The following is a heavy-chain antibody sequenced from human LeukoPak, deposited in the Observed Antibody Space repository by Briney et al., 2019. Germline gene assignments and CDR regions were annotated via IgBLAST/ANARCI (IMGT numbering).Heavy chain of an antibody. CDR2: ISAYNGNT. J-gene: IGHJ6*03. D-gene: IGHD4-17*01. CDR1: GGTFSSYA. CDR3: ARDSSGDYLYYYYYYMDV. V-gene: IGHV1-18*01. Sequence: GASVKVSCKASGGTFSSYAISWVRQAPGQGLEWMGWISAYNGNTNYAQKLQGRATMTTDTSTSTAYMELRSLRSDDTAVYYCARDSSGDYLYYYYYYMDVWGKGTTVTVSS.